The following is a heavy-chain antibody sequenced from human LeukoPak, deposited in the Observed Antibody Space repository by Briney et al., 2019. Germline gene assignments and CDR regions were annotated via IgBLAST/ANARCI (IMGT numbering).Heavy chain of an antibody. CDR1: GFTFDDYA. D-gene: IGHD3-3*01. J-gene: IGHJ6*03. V-gene: IGHV3-9*01. CDR2: ITWNSGSR. Sequence: GGSLRLSCAGSGFTFDDYAMHWVRQVPGKGLEWVSGITWNSGSRGYAGSVKGRFTISRDNSKNSLYLQMNSLRAEDTALYYCARGGISIFGVVIYMDVWGKGTTVTVSS. CDR3: ARGGISIFGVVIYMDV.